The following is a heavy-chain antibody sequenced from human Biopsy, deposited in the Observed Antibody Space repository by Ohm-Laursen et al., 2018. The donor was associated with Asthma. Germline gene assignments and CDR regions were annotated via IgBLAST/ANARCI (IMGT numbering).Heavy chain of an antibody. CDR1: GDSIDSGDYS. V-gene: IGHV4-30-2*06. D-gene: IGHD2-21*02. CDR2: IYRNGDT. J-gene: IGHJ4*02. CDR3: ARGWNCGGDCYPLDY. Sequence: TLSLTCGVSGDSIDSGDYSWTWIRQSPGVGLEWIGYIYRNGDTYYNPTLKNRVTISIDRSKNQFSLRLRSVTAADTAVYYCARGWNCGGDCYPLDYWGQGTLVTVSS.